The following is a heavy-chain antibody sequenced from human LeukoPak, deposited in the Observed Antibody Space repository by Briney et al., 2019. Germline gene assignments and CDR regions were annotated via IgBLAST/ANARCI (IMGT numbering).Heavy chain of an antibody. J-gene: IGHJ4*02. D-gene: IGHD3-22*01. Sequence: GGSLRLSCAASEFAFSSYSMSWVRQAPGKGLQWVSSISSSGDFISYADSVKGRFTISRDNAKNSLYLQMNSLRAEDTAVYYCARDQYYYESSGFFDYWGQGTLVTVSS. V-gene: IGHV3-21*01. CDR2: ISSSGDFI. CDR1: EFAFSSYS. CDR3: ARDQYYYESSGFFDY.